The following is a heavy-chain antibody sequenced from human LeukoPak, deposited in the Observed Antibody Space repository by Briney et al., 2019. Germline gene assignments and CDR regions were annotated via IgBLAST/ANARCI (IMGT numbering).Heavy chain of an antibody. Sequence: GASVKVSCKASGYTFTGYYMHWVRQAPGQGLEWMGWINPNSGGTNYAQKFQGRVTMTRDTSISTAYMELSRLRSDDTAVYYCARVVGRHCSSTSCLGDYYYYYMDVWGKGTTVTISS. CDR3: ARVVGRHCSSTSCLGDYYYYYMDV. CDR2: INPNSGGT. V-gene: IGHV1-2*02. CDR1: GYTFTGYY. D-gene: IGHD2-2*01. J-gene: IGHJ6*03.